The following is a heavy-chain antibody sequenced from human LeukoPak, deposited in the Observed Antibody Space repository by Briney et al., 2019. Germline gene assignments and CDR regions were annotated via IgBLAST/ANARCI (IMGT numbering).Heavy chain of an antibody. V-gene: IGHV3-7*01. Sequence: QAGGSLRLSCAASGFTFSNYWMSWVRQAPGKGLEWVANINQDGSEKYYVDSVKGRFTISRDNAKNSLYLQMNSLRAEDTAVYYCARRGGSSSWYLKYYFDYWGQGTLVTVSS. CDR3: ARRGGSSSWYLKYYFDY. CDR2: INQDGSEK. D-gene: IGHD6-13*01. J-gene: IGHJ4*02. CDR1: GFTFSNYW.